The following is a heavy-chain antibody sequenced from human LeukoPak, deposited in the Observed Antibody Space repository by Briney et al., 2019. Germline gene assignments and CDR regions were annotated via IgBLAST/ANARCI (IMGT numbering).Heavy chain of an antibody. CDR1: GFPFSSYW. Sequence: GGSLRLSCAASGFPFSSYWMHWVRQVPGKGLLWVSRINGDGSATIYADSVRGRFTISRDNAKNPLYLQMSGLRVEDTAVYHCASDSPYYGMDVWGQGTTVTVSS. J-gene: IGHJ6*02. CDR2: INGDGSAT. CDR3: ASDSPYYGMDV. V-gene: IGHV3-74*01.